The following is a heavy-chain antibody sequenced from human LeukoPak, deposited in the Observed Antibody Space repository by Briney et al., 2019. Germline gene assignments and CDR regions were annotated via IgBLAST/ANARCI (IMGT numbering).Heavy chain of an antibody. Sequence: PGGSLRLSCAASGFTFSSYGMSWVRQAPGKGLEWVSAISGSGGSTYYADSVKGRFTISRDNAKNTLYLQMNSLRAEDTAVYYCARHSYGGNHRPLDYWGQGTLVTVSS. CDR1: GFTFSSYG. J-gene: IGHJ4*02. CDR2: ISGSGGST. D-gene: IGHD4-23*01. CDR3: ARHSYGGNHRPLDY. V-gene: IGHV3-23*01.